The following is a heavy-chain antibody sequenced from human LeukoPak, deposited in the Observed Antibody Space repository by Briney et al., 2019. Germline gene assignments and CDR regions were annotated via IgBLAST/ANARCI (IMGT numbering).Heavy chain of an antibody. CDR2: VYHSGST. CDR3: ARGKYYGDSDF. CDR1: GDSVISGLYY. V-gene: IGHV4-61*01. J-gene: IGHJ4*02. D-gene: IGHD3-3*01. Sequence: SETLSLTCSVSGDSVISGLYYWTWVRQPPGKGLEWIGYVYHSGSTTYNPSPKSRVTISIDTSQNKFSLKLRSVTAADTAMYYCARGKYYGDSDFWGQGTLVIVSS.